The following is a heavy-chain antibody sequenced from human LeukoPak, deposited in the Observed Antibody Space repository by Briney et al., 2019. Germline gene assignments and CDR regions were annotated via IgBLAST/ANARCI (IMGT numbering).Heavy chain of an antibody. Sequence: SVKVSCKASGYTFTIHPMHWVRQAPGHGIVWVGGINPVFGATDYARKFQGRITITADESMSTAYMELSSLRSEDTAVYYCARHSVRAADGLYDAFDIWGQGTMVTVSS. CDR3: ARHSVRAADGLYDAFDI. CDR2: INPVFGAT. D-gene: IGHD6-13*01. J-gene: IGHJ3*02. CDR1: GYTFTIHP. V-gene: IGHV1-69*13.